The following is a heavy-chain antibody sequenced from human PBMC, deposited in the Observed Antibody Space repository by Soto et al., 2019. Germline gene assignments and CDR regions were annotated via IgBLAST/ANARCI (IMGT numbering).Heavy chain of an antibody. CDR3: ARSQDIVVVVNAFDI. J-gene: IGHJ3*02. V-gene: IGHV1-69*13. D-gene: IGHD2-15*01. CDR2: IIPIFGTA. Sequence: SVKVSCKASGGTFSSYAISWVRQAPGQGLEWMGGIIPIFGTANYAQKFQGRVTITADESTSTAYMELSSLRSEDTAVYYCARSQDIVVVVNAFDIWGQGAMVTVSS. CDR1: GGTFSSYA.